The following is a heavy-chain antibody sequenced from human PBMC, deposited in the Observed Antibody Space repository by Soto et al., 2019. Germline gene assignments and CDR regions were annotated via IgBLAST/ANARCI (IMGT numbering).Heavy chain of an antibody. D-gene: IGHD3-10*01. Sequence: GGSLRLSCAASGFTFSGSAMHWVRQASGKGLEWVGRIRSKANSYATAYAASVKGRFTISRDDSKNTAYLQMNSLKTEDTAVYYCTRRGRGFGELSTFDYWGQGTLVTVSS. J-gene: IGHJ4*02. V-gene: IGHV3-73*01. CDR2: IRSKANSYAT. CDR1: GFTFSGSA. CDR3: TRRGRGFGELSTFDY.